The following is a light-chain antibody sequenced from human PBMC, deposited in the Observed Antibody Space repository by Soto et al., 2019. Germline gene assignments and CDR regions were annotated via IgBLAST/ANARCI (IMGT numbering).Light chain of an antibody. CDR2: DAS. V-gene: IGKV3-11*01. CDR1: QSVSKY. J-gene: IGKJ4*01. CDR3: QQRSNWPQIT. Sequence: EIVLTQSPATLSLSPGERATLSCRASQSVSKYLAWYQQKPGQAPRLLIHDASNRATGIPARFSGSGSGTDFTLTISSLEPEDFGVYYCQQRSNWPQITFGGGTKVRSN.